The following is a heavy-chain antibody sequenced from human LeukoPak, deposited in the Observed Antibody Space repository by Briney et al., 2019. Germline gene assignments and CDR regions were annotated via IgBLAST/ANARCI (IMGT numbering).Heavy chain of an antibody. CDR2: IYYSGST. J-gene: IGHJ4*02. D-gene: IGHD6-13*01. V-gene: IGHV4-39*07. Sequence: PSETLSLTCTVSGGSISSSSYYWGWIRQPPGKGLEWIGSIYYSGSTNYNPSLKGRVTMSVDTSKNQFSLNLSSVSAADTAVYYCARGRGSSWYYFDYWGQGTLVTVSS. CDR1: GGSISSSSYY. CDR3: ARGRGSSWYYFDY.